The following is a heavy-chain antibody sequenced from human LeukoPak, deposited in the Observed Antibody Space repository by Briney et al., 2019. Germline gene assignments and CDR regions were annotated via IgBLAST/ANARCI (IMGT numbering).Heavy chain of an antibody. Sequence: GGSLRLSCAASGFTFSSYWMSWVRQAPGKGLEWVASIKQDGSEKSYVVSVKGRFTVSRDNANNSLYLQMDSLGAEDTAVYYCAYLNSHAFDIWGRGTMVTVSS. CDR1: GFTFSSYW. J-gene: IGHJ3*02. CDR2: IKQDGSEK. V-gene: IGHV3-7*01. CDR3: AYLNSHAFDI. D-gene: IGHD2/OR15-2a*01.